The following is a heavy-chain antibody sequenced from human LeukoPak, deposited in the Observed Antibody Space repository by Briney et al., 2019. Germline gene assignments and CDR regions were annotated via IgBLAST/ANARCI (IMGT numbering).Heavy chain of an antibody. Sequence: GGSLKLSCVASGLTFSASEMHWVRQAPGKGLEWVAVISYDGSNKYYADSVKGRFTISRDNPKNTLYLQMNSLRAEDTAVYYCARDSLGIAVAPYNYWGQGTLVTVSS. V-gene: IGHV3-30-3*01. CDR2: ISYDGSNK. J-gene: IGHJ4*02. CDR1: GLTFSASE. CDR3: ARDSLGIAVAPYNY. D-gene: IGHD6-19*01.